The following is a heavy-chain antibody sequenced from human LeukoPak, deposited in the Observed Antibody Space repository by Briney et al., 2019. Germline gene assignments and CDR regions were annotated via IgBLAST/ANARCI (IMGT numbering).Heavy chain of an antibody. D-gene: IGHD3-3*01. V-gene: IGHV4-39*07. CDR1: GGSISSSSYY. Sequence: SETLSLTCTVSGGSISSSSYYWGWIRQPPGKGLEWIGSIYYSGSTYYNPSLKSRVTISVDTSKNQFSLKLTSVTAADTAVYYCARGGTPSGFDIWGQGTMVTVSS. CDR3: ARGGTPSGFDI. J-gene: IGHJ3*02. CDR2: IYYSGST.